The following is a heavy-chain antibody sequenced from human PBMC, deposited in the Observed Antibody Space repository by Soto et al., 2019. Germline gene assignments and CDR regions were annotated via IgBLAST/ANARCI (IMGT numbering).Heavy chain of an antibody. J-gene: IGHJ6*02. CDR1: GGSISSSNW. Sequence: PSETLSLTCAVSGGSISSSNWWSWVRQPPGKGLEWIGEIYHSGSTNYNPSLKSRVTISVDKSKNQFSLKLSSVTAADTAVYYCARDPEGGIAAAGTWDYYYYGMDVWGQGTTVTVSS. CDR3: ARDPEGGIAAAGTWDYYYYGMDV. V-gene: IGHV4-4*02. D-gene: IGHD6-13*01. CDR2: IYHSGST.